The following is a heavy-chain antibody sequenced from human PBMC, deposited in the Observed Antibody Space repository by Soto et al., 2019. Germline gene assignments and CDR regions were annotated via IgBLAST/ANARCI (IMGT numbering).Heavy chain of an antibody. CDR2: IYWDDDK. V-gene: IGHV2-5*02. D-gene: IGHD3-22*01. CDR1: GFSLSTSGVG. Sequence: QITLKESGPTLVKPTQTLTLTCTFSGFSLSTSGVGVGWIRQPPGKALERLAHIYWDDDKRYSPSLKSRLTTPTEPSNIPVVVTMTNIDPVDTATYYCANVGQYSSGYYSAWGQGTLVTVSS. CDR3: ANVGQYSSGYYSA. J-gene: IGHJ5*02.